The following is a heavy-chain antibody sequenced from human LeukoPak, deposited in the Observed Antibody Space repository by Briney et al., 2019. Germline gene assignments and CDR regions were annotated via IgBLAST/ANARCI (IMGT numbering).Heavy chain of an antibody. D-gene: IGHD5-24*01. CDR2: INPNSGGT. CDR3: ARDGGDGYNAYYFDY. Sequence: GASVKVSCKASGYTFTGYYMHWVRQAPGQGLEWMGWINPNSGGTKHAQKFQGRVTMTRDTSISTAYMELSRLRSDDTAVYYCARDGGDGYNAYYFDYWGQGTLVTVSS. CDR1: GYTFTGYY. V-gene: IGHV1-2*02. J-gene: IGHJ4*02.